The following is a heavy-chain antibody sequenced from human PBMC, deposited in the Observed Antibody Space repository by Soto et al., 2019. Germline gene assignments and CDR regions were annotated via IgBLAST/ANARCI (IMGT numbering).Heavy chain of an antibody. Sequence: PGGSLRLSCAASGFTFSSYEMNWVRQAPGKGLEWVSYISSSGSTIYYADSVKGRFTISRDNSKNTLYLQMNSLRAEDTAVYYCARDGMYYDFWSGYSNYGMDVWGQGATVTVSS. V-gene: IGHV3-48*03. J-gene: IGHJ6*02. CDR3: ARDGMYYDFWSGYSNYGMDV. CDR1: GFTFSSYE. CDR2: ISSSGSTI. D-gene: IGHD3-3*01.